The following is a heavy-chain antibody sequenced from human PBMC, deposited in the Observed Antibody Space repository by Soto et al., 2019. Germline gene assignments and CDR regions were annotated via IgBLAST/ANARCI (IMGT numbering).Heavy chain of an antibody. CDR1: GFTFSYYW. CDR2: IDGGGTDI. Sequence: GGSLRLSCAASGFTFSYYWMHWVRQAPGKGLVWVSYIDGGGTDICYADSVKGRFTISRDNAKKSLYLQMSSLRAEDTAVYYCARVESRIASRSGFWGQGTLVTVSS. D-gene: IGHD6-25*01. J-gene: IGHJ4*02. CDR3: ARVESRIASRSGF. V-gene: IGHV3-74*01.